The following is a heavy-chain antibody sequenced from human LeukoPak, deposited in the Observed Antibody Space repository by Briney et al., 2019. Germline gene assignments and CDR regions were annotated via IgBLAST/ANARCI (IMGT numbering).Heavy chain of an antibody. Sequence: GGSLRLSCAASGFTFSRYAMTWVRQTPGKGLEWVSVISGSGGTTDYADSVKGRFTISRDSSKNTLYLQMKSLRAEDTAVYYCAKELERTLLEYWGQGTLVTVSS. CDR2: ISGSGGTT. J-gene: IGHJ4*02. CDR3: AKELERTLLEY. V-gene: IGHV3-23*01. CDR1: GFTFSRYA. D-gene: IGHD1-1*01.